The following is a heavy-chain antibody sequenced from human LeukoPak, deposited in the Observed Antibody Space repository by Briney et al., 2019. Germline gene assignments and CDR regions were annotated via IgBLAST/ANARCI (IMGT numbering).Heavy chain of an antibody. CDR3: AKDHLIVVVPAAIDYFDY. CDR2: IWYDGSNK. D-gene: IGHD2-2*02. J-gene: IGHJ4*02. V-gene: IGHV3-33*06. Sequence: GGSLRLSCAASGFTFSSYGMHWVRQAPGKGLEWVAVIWYDGSNKYYADSVKGRLTISRDNSKNTLYLQMNSLRAEDTAVYYCAKDHLIVVVPAAIDYFDYWGQGTLVTVSS. CDR1: GFTFSSYG.